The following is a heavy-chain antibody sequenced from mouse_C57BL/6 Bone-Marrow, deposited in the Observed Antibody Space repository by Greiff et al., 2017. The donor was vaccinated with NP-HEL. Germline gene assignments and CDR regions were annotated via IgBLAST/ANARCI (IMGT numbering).Heavy chain of an antibody. CDR3: ARWECYDSRPFAY. D-gene: IGHD1-1*01. V-gene: IGHV1-63*01. Sequence: VQLQQSGAELVRPGTSVKMSCTASGFTFTNYWMGWAKQRPGHGLEWIGDIYPGGGYTNYTEKFKGKATLTADKSSSTAYLQFSSLTSEDSAIYYSARWECYDSRPFAYGGQGTLVTVSA. CDR2: IYPGGGYT. CDR1: GFTFTNYW. J-gene: IGHJ3*01.